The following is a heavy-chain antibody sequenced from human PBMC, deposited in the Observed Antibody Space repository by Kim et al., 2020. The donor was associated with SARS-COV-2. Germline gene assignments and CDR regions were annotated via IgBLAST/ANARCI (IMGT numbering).Heavy chain of an antibody. CDR1: GASISSGIYY. CDR3: ARLGEALRYSNFWSGYSFNDY. CDR2: IYYSGST. D-gene: IGHD3-3*01. Sequence: SETLSLTCTVSGASISSGIYYWVWIRQPPGKGLEWIGSIYYSGSTYYNPSLESRVTISVDTSNNQFSLNLSSVTASDTAVYYCARLGEALRYSNFWSGYSFNDYWGQGTLVTVSS. J-gene: IGHJ4*02. V-gene: IGHV4-39*01.